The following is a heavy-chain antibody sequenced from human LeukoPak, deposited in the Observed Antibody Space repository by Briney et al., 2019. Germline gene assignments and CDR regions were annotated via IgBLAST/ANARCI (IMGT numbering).Heavy chain of an antibody. CDR2: ISGSGGST. D-gene: IGHD2-2*01. J-gene: IGHJ4*02. CDR3: AKGWYCTSTSCSGNRIFDS. CDR1: GFTFSSYA. V-gene: IGHV3-23*01. Sequence: GGSLRLSCAASGFTFSSYAMSWVRQAPGKGLEWVSAISGSGGSTYYADSVKGRFTISRDNAKNTLYLQMSGLRAEDTALYYCAKGWYCTSTSCSGNRIFDSWGQGTLVTVSS.